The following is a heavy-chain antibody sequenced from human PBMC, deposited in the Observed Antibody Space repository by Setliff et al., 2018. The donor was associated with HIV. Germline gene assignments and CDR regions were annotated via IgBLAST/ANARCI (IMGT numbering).Heavy chain of an antibody. V-gene: IGHV4-39*01. CDR1: GGSIRSGSYY. CDR2: IDYSGNT. Sequence: SETLSLTCSVSGGSIRSGSYYWDWIRQPPGKGLEWIGSIDYSGNTHYNPSLKSRVTISVDTSKNQLSLKLSSVTAADTAVYYCARLKLSGVIDYWGQGTLVTVSS. CDR3: ARLKLSGVIDY. D-gene: IGHD2-8*01. J-gene: IGHJ4*02.